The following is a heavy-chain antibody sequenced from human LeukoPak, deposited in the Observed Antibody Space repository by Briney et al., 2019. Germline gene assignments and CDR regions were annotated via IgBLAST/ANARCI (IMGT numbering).Heavy chain of an antibody. CDR1: GGSFSGYY. D-gene: IGHD3-10*01. Sequence: SETLSLTCAVYGGSFSGYYWSWIRQPPGKGLEWIGEINHSGSTNYNPSLKSRVTISVDTSKNQFSLKLSSVTAADTAVYYCARGLWFRAREYYYASGSLLRRWFDPWGQGTLVTVSS. V-gene: IGHV4-34*01. CDR3: ARGLWFRAREYYYASGSLLRRWFDP. J-gene: IGHJ5*02. CDR2: INHSGST.